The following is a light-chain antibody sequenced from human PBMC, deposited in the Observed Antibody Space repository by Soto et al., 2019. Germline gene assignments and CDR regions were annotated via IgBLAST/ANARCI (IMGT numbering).Light chain of an antibody. CDR2: DGS. Sequence: DIQMTQFPSTLSASVGDRVTITCRASQSIRSWLAWYQQKPGKAPKLLIHDGSSLQSGVPSGFSGSGSGTEFTLTINSLQPDDFATYYCQQYSAYPYTFGQGTKVETK. CDR3: QQYSAYPYT. CDR1: QSIRSW. V-gene: IGKV1-5*01. J-gene: IGKJ2*01.